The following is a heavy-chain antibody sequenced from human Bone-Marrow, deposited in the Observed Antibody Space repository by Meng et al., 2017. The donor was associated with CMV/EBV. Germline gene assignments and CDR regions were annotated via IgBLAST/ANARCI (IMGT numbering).Heavy chain of an antibody. V-gene: IGHV3-30-3*01. D-gene: IGHD2-2*02. CDR1: GFTFSSYA. CDR2: ISYDGSNK. Sequence: GGSLRLSCAASGFTFSSYAMHWVRQAPGKGLEWVAVISYDGSNKYYADSVKGRFTISRDNSKNTLYLQMNSLRAEDTAVYYCARDREEPAAIEYYFDYWGQGTLVTVSS. J-gene: IGHJ4*02. CDR3: ARDREEPAAIEYYFDY.